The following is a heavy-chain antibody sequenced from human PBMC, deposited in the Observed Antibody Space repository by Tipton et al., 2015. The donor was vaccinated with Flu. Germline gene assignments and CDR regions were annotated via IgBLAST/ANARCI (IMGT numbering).Heavy chain of an antibody. Sequence: QLVQSGAEVKKPGASVKVSCKASGYTLTSYGISWVRQAPGQGLEWMGWISAYNGNTNYAQKLQGRVTMTTDTSTSTAYVELRSLRSDDTAVYYCARDHPGGVAADYYYYGMDVWGQGTTVTVSS. D-gene: IGHD6-13*01. J-gene: IGHJ6*02. CDR1: GYTLTSYG. V-gene: IGHV1-18*01. CDR2: ISAYNGNT. CDR3: ARDHPGGVAADYYYYGMDV.